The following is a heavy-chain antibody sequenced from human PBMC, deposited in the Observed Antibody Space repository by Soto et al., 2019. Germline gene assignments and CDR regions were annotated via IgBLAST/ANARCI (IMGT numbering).Heavy chain of an antibody. Sequence: QVQLVQSGAEVKKPGSSVKVSCKASGGTFSSYAISWVRQAPGQGLEWMGGIIPIFGTANYAQKFQGRVTITADKSTSTAYMELSSLRSEDTAVYYCARDGVGEQQLVHGWGTFWYWGQGTLVTVSS. J-gene: IGHJ4*02. CDR1: GGTFSSYA. CDR3: ARDGVGEQQLVHGWGTFWY. V-gene: IGHV1-69*06. CDR2: IIPIFGTA. D-gene: IGHD6-13*01.